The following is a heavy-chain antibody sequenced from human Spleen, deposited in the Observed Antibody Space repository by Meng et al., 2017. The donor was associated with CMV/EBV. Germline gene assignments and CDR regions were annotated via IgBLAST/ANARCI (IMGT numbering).Heavy chain of an antibody. CDR1: GFTFSSYE. D-gene: IGHD6-6*01. J-gene: IGHJ6*02. V-gene: IGHV3-48*03. CDR2: ISSSGSTI. Sequence: GESLKISCAASGFTFSSYEMNWVRQAPGKGLEWVSYISSSGSTIYYADSVKGRFTISRDNAKNSLYLQMNSLRAEDTAVYYCAREYSSSFSDYYYGMDVWGQGTTVTVSS. CDR3: AREYSSSFSDYYYGMDV.